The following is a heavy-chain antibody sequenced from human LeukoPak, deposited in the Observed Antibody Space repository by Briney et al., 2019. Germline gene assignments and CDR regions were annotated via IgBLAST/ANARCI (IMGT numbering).Heavy chain of an antibody. CDR1: GFTFSSYA. CDR2: ISGSGGST. V-gene: IGHV3-23*01. D-gene: IGHD6-6*01. Sequence: PGGSLRLSCAASGFTFSSYAMSWVRQAPGKGLEWVSAISGSGGSTYYADSVKGRFTISRDNSKNTLYLQMNSLRAEDTAVYYCAKDNTAIAARGGGFDYWGQGTPVTVSS. J-gene: IGHJ4*02. CDR3: AKDNTAIAARGGGFDY.